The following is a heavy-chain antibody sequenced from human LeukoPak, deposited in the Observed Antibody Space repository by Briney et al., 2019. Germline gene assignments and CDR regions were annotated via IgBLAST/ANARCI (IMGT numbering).Heavy chain of an antibody. V-gene: IGHV3-30*18. CDR3: AKDVTAVAGYYFDY. CDR2: ISYDGNTK. J-gene: IGHJ4*02. Sequence: GGSLRLSCAASGFTFSTYGMHWVRQAPGKGLDWVAVISYDGNTKYYADSVKGRFTISRDNSKNTLYLQMNSLRAEDTAVYYCAKDVTAVAGYYFDYWGQGTLVTVSS. D-gene: IGHD6-19*01. CDR1: GFTFSTYG.